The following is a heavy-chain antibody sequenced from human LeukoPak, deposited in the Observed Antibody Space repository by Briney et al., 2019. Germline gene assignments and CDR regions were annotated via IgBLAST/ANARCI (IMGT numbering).Heavy chain of an antibody. CDR2: FDPEDGET. Sequence: ASVKVSCKVSGCTLTELSMHWVRQACGKGLEWIGGFDPEDGETLYAQKFHGRVIMTEDTSTDTAYMELSSLRSEDTAVYYCATDHSCEFGRGNHCDYYGMDVWGQGTTVTVSS. CDR3: ATDHSCEFGRGNHCDYYGMDV. D-gene: IGHD3-10*01. V-gene: IGHV1-24*01. J-gene: IGHJ6*02. CDR1: GCTLTELS.